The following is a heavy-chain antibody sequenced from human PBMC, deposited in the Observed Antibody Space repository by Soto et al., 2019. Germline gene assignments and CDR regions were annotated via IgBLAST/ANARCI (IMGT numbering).Heavy chain of an antibody. D-gene: IGHD3-3*01. Sequence: QVQLQESGPGLVKPSETLSLTCTVSGGSIRSYYWSWIRQPPGKGLEWIGYIHDSGSTNYNPSLQSRVTMAIDTSKSQFSLRLSSVTAADTAVYFCARGPPRTSYYFYFDSWGQGTLVTVSS. V-gene: IGHV4-59*01. J-gene: IGHJ4*02. CDR2: IHDSGST. CDR3: ARGPPRTSYYFYFDS. CDR1: GGSIRSYY.